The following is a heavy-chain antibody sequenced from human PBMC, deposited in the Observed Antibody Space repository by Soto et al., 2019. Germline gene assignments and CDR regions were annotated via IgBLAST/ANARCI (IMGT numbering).Heavy chain of an antibody. CDR3: ARGRSIFGVVIGYGMDV. CDR2: IIPIFGTA. V-gene: IGHV1-69*13. CDR1: GGTFSSYA. J-gene: IGHJ6*02. Sequence: ASVKVSCKASGGTFSSYAISWVRQAPVQGLEWMGGIIPIFGTANYAQKFQGRVTITADESTSTAYMELSSLRSEDTAVYYCARGRSIFGVVIGYGMDVWGQGTTVTVSS. D-gene: IGHD3-3*01.